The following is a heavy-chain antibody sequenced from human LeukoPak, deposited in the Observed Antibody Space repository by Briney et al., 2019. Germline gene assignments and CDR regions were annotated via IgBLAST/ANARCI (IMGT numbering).Heavy chain of an antibody. J-gene: IGHJ2*01. CDR2: TSHDGTNT. CDR1: GFTLSDYF. V-gene: IGHV3-30-3*02. Sequence: GGSLRLSCTASGFTLSDYFMHWVRQAPGKGLEWVAFTSHDGTNTASADSVKGRFTVSRDNSKNTLYLQMDSLTPEDTAVYFCAKDGPAYWYFDVWGRGTLVTVSS. CDR3: AKDGPAYWYFDV.